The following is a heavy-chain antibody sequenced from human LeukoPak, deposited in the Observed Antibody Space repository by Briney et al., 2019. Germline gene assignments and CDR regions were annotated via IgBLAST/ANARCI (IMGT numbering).Heavy chain of an antibody. J-gene: IGHJ4*02. CDR2: IRKNTNSYTI. D-gene: IGHD3-22*01. Sequence: GGSLRLSCAASGFTFSAHYMDWVRQAPGKGLEWVGRIRKNTNSYTIEYAASVKGRFTISRDDSKNSLYLQMNSLKTEDTAVYYCVRVDSSGYRGFDYWGQGTLVTVSS. V-gene: IGHV3-72*01. CDR1: GFTFSAHY. CDR3: VRVDSSGYRGFDY.